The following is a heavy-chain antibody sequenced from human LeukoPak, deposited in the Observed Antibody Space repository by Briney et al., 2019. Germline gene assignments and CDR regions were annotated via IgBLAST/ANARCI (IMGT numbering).Heavy chain of an antibody. CDR2: INPNSGGT. D-gene: IGHD6-19*01. Sequence: ASVKVSCKASGYTFTGYYMHWVRQAPGQGLEWMGWINPNSGGTNYAQKFQGRVTMTRDTSISTAYMELSRLRSDDTAVYYCARDRADSSGWYEGDAFDIWGQGTMVTVSS. V-gene: IGHV1-2*02. CDR3: ARDRADSSGWYEGDAFDI. CDR1: GYTFTGYY. J-gene: IGHJ3*02.